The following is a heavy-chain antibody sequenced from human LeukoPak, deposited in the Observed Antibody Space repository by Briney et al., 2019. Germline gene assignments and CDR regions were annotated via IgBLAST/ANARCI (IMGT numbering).Heavy chain of an antibody. CDR1: GGPFSAYA. CDR2: IRGVGEPA. V-gene: IGHV3-23*01. CDR3: AKDLYSGTGRGFDY. D-gene: IGHD1-26*01. Sequence: PWVPLTLTCVASGGPFSAYALRCGHRPPHKGMVWASGIRGVGEPAYYAESVKGRFTIQRDNSKNPLYLNMNSLRAEDTALYYCAKDLYSGTGRGFDYWGRGTLASVSS. J-gene: IGHJ4*02.